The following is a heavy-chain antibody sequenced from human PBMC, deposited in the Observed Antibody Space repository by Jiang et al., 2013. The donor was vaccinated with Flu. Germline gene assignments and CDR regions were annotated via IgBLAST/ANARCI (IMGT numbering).Heavy chain of an antibody. CDR2: VNVGNGNT. CDR1: GYSFTNFN. Sequence: SGAEVKKPGASVKVSCKASGYSFTNFNIHWVRQAPGQRLEWMGWVNVGNGNTKYSQKFQGRVTVIGDTSASTAYMELSSLRSEDTAVYYCARGGSGARKDFDYWGQGTLVTVSS. D-gene: IGHD2-15*01. CDR3: ARGGSGARKDFDY. J-gene: IGHJ4*02. V-gene: IGHV1-3*01.